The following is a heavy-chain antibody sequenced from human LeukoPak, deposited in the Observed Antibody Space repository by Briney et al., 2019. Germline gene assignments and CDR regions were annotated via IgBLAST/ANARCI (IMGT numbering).Heavy chain of an antibody. J-gene: IGHJ4*02. CDR3: ARDRGGTYPALDY. D-gene: IGHD1-26*01. CDR2: INPNSGGT. CDR1: GYTFTDYY. Sequence: ASVKVSCTASGYTFTDYYMHWVRQAPGQGLEWMGWINPNSGGTNYAQKFQGRVTMTRDTSISTAYMELSRLRSDDTAVYYCARDRGGTYPALDYWGQGALVTVSS. V-gene: IGHV1-2*02.